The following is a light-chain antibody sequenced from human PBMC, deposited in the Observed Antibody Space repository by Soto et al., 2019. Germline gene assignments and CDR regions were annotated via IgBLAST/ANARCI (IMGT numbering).Light chain of an antibody. CDR3: QQYGSSPRT. CDR1: QSIASN. J-gene: IGKJ1*01. V-gene: IGKV3-20*01. Sequence: IVMTQSPATLSVSPGERATLSCRASQSIASNLAWYQHKPGQAPRLLIFGASDRATGIPDRFSGSGSGTDFTLTISRLEPEDFAVYYCQQYGSSPRTFGQGTKVDIK. CDR2: GAS.